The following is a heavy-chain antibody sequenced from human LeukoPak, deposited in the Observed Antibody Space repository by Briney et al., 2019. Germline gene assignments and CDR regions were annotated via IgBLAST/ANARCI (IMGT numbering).Heavy chain of an antibody. D-gene: IGHD4-23*01. CDR1: GYTLTELS. CDR3: ARGGVTSVVDV. CDR2: FDPEDGDT. J-gene: IGHJ6*04. V-gene: IGHV1-24*01. Sequence: GASVKVSCKVSGYTLTELSMHWVRQAPGKGLEWMGGFDPEDGDTIYAQKFQRRVTMTTDTSTSTAYMELRSLTSDDTAVYYCARGGVTSVVDVWGKGTTVTVSS.